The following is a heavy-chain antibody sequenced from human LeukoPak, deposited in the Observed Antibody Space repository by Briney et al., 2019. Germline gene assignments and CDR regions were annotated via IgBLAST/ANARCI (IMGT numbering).Heavy chain of an antibody. CDR1: GYSFTNYW. D-gene: IGHD3-22*01. J-gene: IGHJ6*01. V-gene: IGHV5-51*01. CDR2: IYPGDSDT. Sequence: GESLKISCKGSGYSFTNYWIGWVRQMPGKGLEWMGIIYPGDSDTRYSPSFQGQVTISGDKSISTAYLQWSSLKASDTAMYYCARYYYESGGYYGGSYYYGMDVWGQGTTVTVSS. CDR3: ARYYYESGGYYGGSYYYGMDV.